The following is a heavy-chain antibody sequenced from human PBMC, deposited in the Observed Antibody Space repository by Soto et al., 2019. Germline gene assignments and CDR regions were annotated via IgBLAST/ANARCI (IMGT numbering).Heavy chain of an antibody. CDR3: ARAGMALAYYYGMDV. V-gene: IGHV4-34*01. D-gene: IGHD1-20*01. J-gene: IGHJ6*02. CDR2: INHSGST. CDR1: GGSFSGYY. Sequence: SETLSLTCAVYGGSFSGYYWSWIRQPPGKGLEWIGEINHSGSTNYNPSLKSRVTISVDTSKNQFSLKLSSVTAADTAVYYCARAGMALAYYYGMDVWGQGTTVTVSS.